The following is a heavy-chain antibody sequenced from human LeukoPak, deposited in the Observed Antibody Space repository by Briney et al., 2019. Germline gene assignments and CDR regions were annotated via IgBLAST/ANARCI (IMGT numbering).Heavy chain of an antibody. CDR1: GGTFSSYA. J-gene: IGHJ4*02. Sequence: GSSVKVSCKASGGTFSSYAISWVRQAPGQGLEWMGGIIPIFGTANYAQKFQGRVTITADESTSTAYMELSSLRSEDTAVYYCARAPGLEHYYDSSGYLNWGQGTLVTVSS. CDR2: IIPIFGTA. CDR3: ARAPGLEHYYDSSGYLN. D-gene: IGHD3-22*01. V-gene: IGHV1-69*01.